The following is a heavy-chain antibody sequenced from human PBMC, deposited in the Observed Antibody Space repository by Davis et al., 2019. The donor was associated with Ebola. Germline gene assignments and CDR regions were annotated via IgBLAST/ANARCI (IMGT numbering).Heavy chain of an antibody. V-gene: IGHV1-8*01. D-gene: IGHD5-18*01. J-gene: IGHJ6*02. CDR1: GYTFTSYD. Sequence: ASVKVSCKASGYTFTSYDINWVRQATGQGLEWMGWMNPNSGNTGYAQKFQGRVTMTRNTSISTAYMELSSLRSEDTAVYYCARDRTAMVGRDGMDVWGQGTTVTVSS. CDR3: ARDRTAMVGRDGMDV. CDR2: MNPNSGNT.